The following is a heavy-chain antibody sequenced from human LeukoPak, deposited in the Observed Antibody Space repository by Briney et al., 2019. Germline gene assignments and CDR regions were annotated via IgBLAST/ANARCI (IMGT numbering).Heavy chain of an antibody. V-gene: IGHV4-30-4*08. D-gene: IGHD2-2*01. CDR2: IYYSGST. CDR1: GGSISSGDYY. CDR3: PRRTRSTKAFVY. Sequence: SETLSLTCTVSGGSISSGDYYWSWIRQPRGKGLEWIGYIYYSGSTYYNPSLKSRVTISVDKSKNQFSLKLSSVTAADTAVYYCPRRTRSTKAFVYWGQGTLVTVSS. J-gene: IGHJ4*02.